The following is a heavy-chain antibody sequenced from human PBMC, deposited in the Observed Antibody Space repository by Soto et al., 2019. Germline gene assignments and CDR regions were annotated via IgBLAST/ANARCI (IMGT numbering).Heavy chain of an antibody. D-gene: IGHD1-26*01. CDR1: GFSFSSYG. CDR2: ISNSGGST. Sequence: EVQLLESGGGLVQPGGSLRLSCAASGFSFSSYGMTWVRQAPGKGLEWVSTISNSGGSTYYADSVRGRFTISRDNSENTRYLQMKTLGADDAAVYYCAKGGGRKGGCVWGQGTTVTVSS. CDR3: AKGGGRKGGCV. V-gene: IGHV3-23*01. J-gene: IGHJ6*02.